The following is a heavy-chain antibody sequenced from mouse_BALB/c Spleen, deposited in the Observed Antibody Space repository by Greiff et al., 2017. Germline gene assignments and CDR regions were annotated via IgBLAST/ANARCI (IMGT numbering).Heavy chain of an antibody. D-gene: IGHD1-2*01. CDR1: GFSFTSYG. CDR2: IWAGGST. J-gene: IGHJ4*01. V-gene: IGHV2-9*02. CDR3: ARGGTTAYYAMDY. Sequence: QVQLQQSGPGLVAPSQSLSITCTASGFSFTSYGVHWVRQPPGQGLEWLGVIWAGGSTNYNSALMSRLSISKDNSKSQVFLKMNSLQTDDTAMYYCARGGTTAYYAMDYWGQGTSVTVSS.